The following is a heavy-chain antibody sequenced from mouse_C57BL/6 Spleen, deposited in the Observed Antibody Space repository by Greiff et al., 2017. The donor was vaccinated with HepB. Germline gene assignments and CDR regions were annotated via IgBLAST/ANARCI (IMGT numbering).Heavy chain of an antibody. J-gene: IGHJ2*01. CDR1: GYSITSDY. V-gene: IGHV3-8*01. Sequence: EVKLMESGPGLAKPSQTLSLTCSVTGYSITSDYWNWIRKFPGNTLEYMGYISYSGSTYYNPSLKSRISITRDTSKNQYYLQLNSVTTEDTATYYCARREGNYGYYFDYWGQGTTLTVSS. CDR3: ARREGNYGYYFDY. D-gene: IGHD2-1*01. CDR2: ISYSGST.